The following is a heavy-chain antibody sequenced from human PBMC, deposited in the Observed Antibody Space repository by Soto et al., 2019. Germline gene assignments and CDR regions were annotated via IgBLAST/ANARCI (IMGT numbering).Heavy chain of an antibody. V-gene: IGHV3-9*01. CDR2: ISWNSGSI. CDR1: GFTFDDYA. Sequence: GGSLSLSCAASGFTFDDYAMHWVRQAPGKGLEWVSGISWNSGSIGYADSVKGRFTISRDNAKNSLYLQMNSLRAEDTALYYCAKSRLRWGYYYYYMDVWGKGTTVTVSS. CDR3: AKSRLRWGYYYYYMDV. J-gene: IGHJ6*03. D-gene: IGHD2-21*02.